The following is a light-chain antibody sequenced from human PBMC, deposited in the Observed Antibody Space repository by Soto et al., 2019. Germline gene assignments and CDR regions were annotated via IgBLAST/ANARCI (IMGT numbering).Light chain of an antibody. CDR2: EVN. CDR1: SSDVGGSKY. Sequence: QSALTQPPSASGSPGQSVSISCSGGSSDVGGSKYVSWYQVKPGKAPRLIIYEVNRRPEGAPYRFSGSKSGNTASLTVSGLQDEDEGDHYRFSYEDTNNFVFGSGTKVTVL. V-gene: IGLV2-8*01. J-gene: IGLJ1*01. CDR3: FSYEDTNNFV.